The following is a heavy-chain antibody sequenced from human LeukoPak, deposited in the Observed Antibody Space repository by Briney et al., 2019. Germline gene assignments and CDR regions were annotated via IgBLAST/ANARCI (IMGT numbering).Heavy chain of an antibody. CDR2: IYTSGST. CDR1: CGSISGYY. Sequence: PSETLSLTCTVSCGSISGYYWSWIRQPAGKGLEWIGRIYTSGSTNYNPSLTSRVTMSVDTSKNHFSLKLSSVTASDTAVYYCARSPIPLGYCSGGSCYGWFDPWGQGTLVTVSS. D-gene: IGHD2-15*01. J-gene: IGHJ5*02. CDR3: ARSPIPLGYCSGGSCYGWFDP. V-gene: IGHV4-4*07.